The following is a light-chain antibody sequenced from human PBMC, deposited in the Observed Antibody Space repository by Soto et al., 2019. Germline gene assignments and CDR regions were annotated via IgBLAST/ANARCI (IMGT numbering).Light chain of an antibody. J-gene: IGLJ3*02. CDR1: NSDIGNYNY. CDR2: DVT. Sequence: QSVLTQPRSVSGSPGQSVTISCTGTNSDIGNYNYVSWYQQHPGKAPKVMIYDVTKRPSGVPDRFSGSTSGNTASLTISGPQAEDEADYYCCSYPGSHTWVFGGGTQLTVL. V-gene: IGLV2-11*01. CDR3: CSYPGSHTWV.